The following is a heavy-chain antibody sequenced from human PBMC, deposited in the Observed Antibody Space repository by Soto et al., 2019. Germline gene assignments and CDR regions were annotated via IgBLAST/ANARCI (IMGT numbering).Heavy chain of an antibody. Sequence: VKVSCKASGDTFSSYGINWVRQAPGQGLEWMGGIIPIFGKTNYAQKFQGRVTITADEFTSTAYMELSSLRSEDTAMYYCARGTRDGYNRAHYYYYYAMDVWGQGTTVTVSS. V-gene: IGHV1-69*01. CDR2: IIPIFGKT. J-gene: IGHJ6*02. D-gene: IGHD5-12*01. CDR3: ARGTRDGYNRAHYYYYYAMDV. CDR1: GDTFSSYG.